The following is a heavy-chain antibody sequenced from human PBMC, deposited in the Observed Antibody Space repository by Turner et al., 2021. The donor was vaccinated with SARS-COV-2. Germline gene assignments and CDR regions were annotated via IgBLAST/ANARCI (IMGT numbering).Heavy chain of an antibody. CDR2: IYYSGST. D-gene: IGHD3-22*01. CDR3: ARGPDTWENDSSFDY. J-gene: IGHJ4*02. V-gene: IGHV4-31*03. Sequence: QVQLQESGPGLVKPSQTLSLTCTVSGGSISSGGYYWSWIRQHPGKGLEWIGNIYYSGSTYYNPSLKSRVTISVDTSKNQFSLKLSSVTAADTAVYYCARGPDTWENDSSFDYWGQGNLVTVSS. CDR1: GGSISSGGYY.